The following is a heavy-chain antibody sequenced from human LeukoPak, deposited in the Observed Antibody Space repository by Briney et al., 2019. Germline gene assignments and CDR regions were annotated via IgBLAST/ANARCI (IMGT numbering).Heavy chain of an antibody. CDR2: ISAYNGNT. Sequence: ASVKVSCKASGYTFTSYGISWVRQVPGQGLEWMGWISAYNGNTNYAQKLQGRVTMTTDTSTSTAYMELRSLRSDDTAVYYCARDGFIAVAGNDAFDIWGQGTMVTVSS. V-gene: IGHV1-18*01. D-gene: IGHD6-19*01. CDR1: GYTFTSYG. CDR3: ARDGFIAVAGNDAFDI. J-gene: IGHJ3*02.